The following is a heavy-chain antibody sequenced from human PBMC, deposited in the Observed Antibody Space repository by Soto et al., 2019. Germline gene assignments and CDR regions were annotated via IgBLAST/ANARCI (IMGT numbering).Heavy chain of an antibody. J-gene: IGHJ4*02. CDR3: ARGPPFLFYYYGSGSYSFDY. Sequence: SETLSLTCTVSGGSISSSTYYWGWMRQPPGKGLEWIASFFIGGSTNYNPSLKSRVTISVDTSKNQFSLKLSSVTAADTAVYYCARGPPFLFYYYGSGSYSFDYWGQGTLVTVSS. D-gene: IGHD3-10*01. CDR2: FFIGGST. CDR1: GGSISSSTYY. V-gene: IGHV4-39*07.